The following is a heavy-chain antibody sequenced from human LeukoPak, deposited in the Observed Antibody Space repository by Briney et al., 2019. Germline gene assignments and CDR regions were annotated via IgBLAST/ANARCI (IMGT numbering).Heavy chain of an antibody. CDR3: ARWDIVVVRLIDY. CDR2: INPNSGGT. CDR1: GYTFTGYY. J-gene: IGHJ4*02. V-gene: IGHV1-2*02. D-gene: IGHD2-15*01. Sequence: GASVKVSCKASGYTFTGYYMHWVRQAPGQGLEWMGWINPNSGGTNYAQKFQGRVTMTRDTSISTACMELSRLRSDDTAVYYCARWDIVVVRLIDYWGQGTLVTVSS.